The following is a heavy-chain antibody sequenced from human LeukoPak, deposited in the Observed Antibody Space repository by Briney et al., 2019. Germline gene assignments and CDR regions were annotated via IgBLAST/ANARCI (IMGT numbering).Heavy chain of an antibody. CDR2: IRGSGGST. Sequence: PGGSLRLSCAASGFIFSSYALSWVRQAPGKGLEWVSAIRGSGGSTHYADSVTDRFTISRDNSKNTLYLQMNSLRAEDTAVYYCAKELFEYASSYFDNWGQGTLVTVSS. V-gene: IGHV3-23*01. CDR3: AKELFEYASSYFDN. CDR1: GFIFSSYA. D-gene: IGHD6-6*01. J-gene: IGHJ4*02.